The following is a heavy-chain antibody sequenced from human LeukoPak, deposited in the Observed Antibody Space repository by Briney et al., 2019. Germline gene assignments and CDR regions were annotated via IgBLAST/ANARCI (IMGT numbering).Heavy chain of an antibody. CDR2: ISGSGGST. Sequence: GGSLRLSCAASGFTFSSYAMSWVRQAPGEGLEWVSAISGSGGSTYYTDSVKGRFTISRDNSKNTLYLRMNSLRVEDTAIYYCAKAYYYDSTGSIDAFDIWGQGTMVTVSS. V-gene: IGHV3-23*01. J-gene: IGHJ3*02. CDR3: AKAYYYDSTGSIDAFDI. CDR1: GFTFSSYA. D-gene: IGHD3-22*01.